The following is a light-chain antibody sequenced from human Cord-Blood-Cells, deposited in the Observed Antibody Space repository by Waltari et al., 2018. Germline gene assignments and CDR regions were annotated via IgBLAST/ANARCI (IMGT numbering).Light chain of an antibody. V-gene: IGKV4-1*01. J-gene: IGKJ5*01. CDR3: QQYYSTPIT. CDR1: PSVLYSSNNKNY. CDR2: WAS. Sequence: DIVMTQSPDSLPVSLGERATINFKSSPSVLYSSNNKNYLAWYQQKPGQPPKLLIYWASTRESGVPDRFSGSGSGTDFTLTISSLQAEDVAVYYCQQYYSTPITFGQGTRLEIK.